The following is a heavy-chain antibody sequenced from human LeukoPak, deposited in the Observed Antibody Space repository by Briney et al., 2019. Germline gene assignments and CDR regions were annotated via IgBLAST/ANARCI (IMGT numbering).Heavy chain of an antibody. Sequence: GGTLRLSCEASGFTFSTSGMSWVRQVPGKGLEWVSAVSGSGTRTYYADSVKGRFTISRDNSKSTLYLQMNSLRADDTAVYYCARERWGDAFDIWGQGTKVTVSS. CDR3: ARERWGDAFDI. V-gene: IGHV3-23*01. CDR1: GFTFSTSG. J-gene: IGHJ3*02. CDR2: VSGSGTRT. D-gene: IGHD1-26*01.